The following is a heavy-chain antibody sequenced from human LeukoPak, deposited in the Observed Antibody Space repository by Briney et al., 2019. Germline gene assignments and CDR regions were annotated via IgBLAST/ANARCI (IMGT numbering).Heavy chain of an antibody. V-gene: IGHV4-59*08. J-gene: IGHJ4*02. Sequence: SETLSLTCTVSGGSISSYYWSWIRQPPGKGLEGIGYIYYSGSTNYNPSLKSRVTISVDTSKNQFSLKLSSVTAADTAVYYCARLGYCSSTSCYGGGIDYWGQGTLVTVSS. CDR2: IYYSGST. CDR1: GGSISSYY. CDR3: ARLGYCSSTSCYGGGIDY. D-gene: IGHD2-2*01.